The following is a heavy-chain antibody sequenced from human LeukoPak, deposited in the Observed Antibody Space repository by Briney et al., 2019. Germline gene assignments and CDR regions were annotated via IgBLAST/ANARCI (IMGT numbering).Heavy chain of an antibody. CDR3: ARSDRATAGIVDV. D-gene: IGHD6-13*01. Sequence: PGGSLRLSCAASDFTISDYYITWIRQAPGKGLEWLSYISNSGSDIYSADSVKGRFTISRDNAKNSLYLQMNSLRAEDTAVYYCARSDRATAGIVDVWGQGTTVTVSS. CDR2: ISNSGSDI. CDR1: DFTISDYY. J-gene: IGHJ6*02. V-gene: IGHV3-11*01.